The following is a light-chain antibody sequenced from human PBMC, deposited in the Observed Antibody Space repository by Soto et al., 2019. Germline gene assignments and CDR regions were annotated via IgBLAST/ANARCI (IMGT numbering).Light chain of an antibody. J-gene: IGLJ1*01. CDR2: TSN. CDR1: NSNIGSNK. Sequence: QSVLTQLPSASGTPGQRVTISCSGSNSNIGSNKVNWYQQLPGTAPKLLIYTSNQRPSGVPGRFSGSKSGTSASLAISGLQSEDEADYYCATWDDSLHGYVFGTGTKVTVL. V-gene: IGLV1-44*01. CDR3: ATWDDSLHGYV.